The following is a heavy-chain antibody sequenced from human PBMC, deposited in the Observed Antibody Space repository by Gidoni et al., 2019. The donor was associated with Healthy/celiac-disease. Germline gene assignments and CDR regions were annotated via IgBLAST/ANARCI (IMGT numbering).Heavy chain of an antibody. J-gene: IGHJ3*02. CDR2: ISGSVGST. D-gene: IGHD2-2*01. CDR3: ARTSHYASELDAFDI. Sequence: EVQLLESGGGLVQPGGSLRLSCAASGFTFSSYAMSWVRQAPGKGLEWVSAISGSVGSTYYADSVKGRFTISRDNSKNTLYLQMNSLRAEDTAVYYCARTSHYASELDAFDIWGQGTMVTVSS. V-gene: IGHV3-23*01. CDR1: GFTFSSYA.